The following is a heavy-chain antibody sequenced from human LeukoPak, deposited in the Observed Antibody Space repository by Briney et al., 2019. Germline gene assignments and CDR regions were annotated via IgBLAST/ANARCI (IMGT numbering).Heavy chain of an antibody. CDR3: ARIQLPMGWFYP. Sequence: GASVKVSCKASGGTFSSYAISWVRQAPGQGLEWMGRIIPIFGTANYAQKFQGRVTITTDESTSTAYMELSSLRSEDTAVYYCARIQLPMGWFYPWGQGTLVTVSS. J-gene: IGHJ5*02. CDR1: GGTFSSYA. V-gene: IGHV1-69*05. D-gene: IGHD1-1*01. CDR2: IIPIFGTA.